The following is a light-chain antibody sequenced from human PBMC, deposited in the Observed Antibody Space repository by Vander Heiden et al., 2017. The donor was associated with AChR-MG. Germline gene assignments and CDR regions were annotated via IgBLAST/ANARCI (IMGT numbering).Light chain of an antibody. Sequence: EIVLTQSPGTLSLSPGERATLSCRASQSVISRSVVWYQQKPGQAPRLLMYGASSRATGVPDRFSGSGSGTDFTLTISRLEPEDFAMYFCQHYNSSIPAYTFGQGTELEIK. J-gene: IGKJ2*01. CDR3: QHYNSSIPAYT. CDR1: QSVISRS. V-gene: IGKV3-20*01. CDR2: GAS.